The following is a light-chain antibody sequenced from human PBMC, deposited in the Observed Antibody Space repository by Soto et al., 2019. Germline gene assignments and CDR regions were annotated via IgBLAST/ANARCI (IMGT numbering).Light chain of an antibody. CDR3: SSYTRSSPDV. CDR2: EVS. CDR1: SSDVGGYNY. V-gene: IGLV2-14*01. Sequence: QSALTQPASVSGSPGQSITISCTGTSSDVGGYNYVSWYQQHPGKAPKLMIYEVSNRPSGVSNRFSGSKSGNTASLTISGLHAEDEADYYCSSYTRSSPDVFGTGTKVTVL. J-gene: IGLJ1*01.